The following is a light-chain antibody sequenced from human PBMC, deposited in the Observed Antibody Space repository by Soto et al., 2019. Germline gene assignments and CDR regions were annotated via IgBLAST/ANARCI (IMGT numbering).Light chain of an antibody. V-gene: IGLV2-14*01. CDR3: ASYTGTSTDVL. Sequence: QSVLTQPASVSGSPGQSITISCAGTSSDIGAYNYVSWYQQHPGRAPKLMLYEVSHRPSGVSNRFSGSKSANTASLTISGLQPEDEADYYCASYTGTSTDVLFGGGTTLTVL. CDR2: EVS. CDR1: SSDIGAYNY. J-gene: IGLJ2*01.